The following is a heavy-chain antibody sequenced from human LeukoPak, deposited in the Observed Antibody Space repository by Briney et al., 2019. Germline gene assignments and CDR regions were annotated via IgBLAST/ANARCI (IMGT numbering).Heavy chain of an antibody. CDR1: GGTFSSYA. V-gene: IGHV1-69*04. CDR2: IIPILGIA. D-gene: IGHD3-10*01. Sequence: WASVKVSCTASGGTFSSYAISWVRQAPGQGLEWMGRIIPILGIANYAQKFQGRVTITADKSTSTAYMELSSLRSEDTAVYYCARAGSQDPSYFDYWGQGTLVTVSS. J-gene: IGHJ4*02. CDR3: ARAGSQDPSYFDY.